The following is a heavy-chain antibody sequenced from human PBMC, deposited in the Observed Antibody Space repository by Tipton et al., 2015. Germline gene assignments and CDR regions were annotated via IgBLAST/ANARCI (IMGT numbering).Heavy chain of an antibody. CDR2: ISHSGNT. V-gene: IGHV4-38-2*01. CDR3: ARFMGYSYGPDNWFDP. CDR1: AYSISTDYY. J-gene: IGHJ5*02. Sequence: TLSLTCAVSAYSISTDYYWVWIRQPPGKGLEWIGTISHSGNTFYNPSLKSRVTISADTSKNRFSLKLSSVTAADTAVYYCARFMGYSYGPDNWFDPWGQGTLVTVSS. D-gene: IGHD5-18*01.